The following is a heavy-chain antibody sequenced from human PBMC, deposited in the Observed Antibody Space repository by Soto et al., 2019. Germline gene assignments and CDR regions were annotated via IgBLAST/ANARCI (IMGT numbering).Heavy chain of an antibody. Sequence: QVQLQQWGAGLLKPSETLSLTCAVYGGSFSSYYWSWIRQPPGKGLEWIGEINHTGSTNYNPSVKSRVTMSVDTSKNQFSLKLSSVTAADTAVYYCAQWRYGSETRWDYFYYGMDVWGQGTTVTVSS. CDR1: GGSFSSYY. V-gene: IGHV4-34*01. CDR2: INHTGST. D-gene: IGHD3-10*01. J-gene: IGHJ6*02. CDR3: AQWRYGSETRWDYFYYGMDV.